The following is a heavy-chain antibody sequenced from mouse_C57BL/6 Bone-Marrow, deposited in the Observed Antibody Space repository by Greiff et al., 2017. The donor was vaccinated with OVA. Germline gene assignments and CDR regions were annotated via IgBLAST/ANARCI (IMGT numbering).Heavy chain of an antibody. CDR3: ARRGMVTTAMDY. CDR1: GFTFSDYY. D-gene: IGHD2-2*01. Sequence: EVKLVESGGGLVQPGGSLKLSCAASGFTFSDYYMYWVRQTPEKRLEWVAYISNGGGSTYYPDTVKGRFTISRDNAKNTLYLQMSRLKSEDTAMYYCARRGMVTTAMDYWGQGTSVTVSS. J-gene: IGHJ4*01. CDR2: ISNGGGST. V-gene: IGHV5-12*01.